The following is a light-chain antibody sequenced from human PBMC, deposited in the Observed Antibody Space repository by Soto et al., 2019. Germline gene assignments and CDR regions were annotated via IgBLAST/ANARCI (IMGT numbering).Light chain of an antibody. CDR2: EVS. V-gene: IGLV2-8*01. CDR3: ISYAGSNLLYV. J-gene: IGLJ1*01. Sequence: QSVLTQPPSASGSPGQSVTISCTGTSSDVGGYNYVSWYQQHPGKAPKLMIYEVSKRPSGVPVRFSGSKSGNTASLTVSGLQADDEADYYCISYAGSNLLYVFGTGTQLTVL. CDR1: SSDVGGYNY.